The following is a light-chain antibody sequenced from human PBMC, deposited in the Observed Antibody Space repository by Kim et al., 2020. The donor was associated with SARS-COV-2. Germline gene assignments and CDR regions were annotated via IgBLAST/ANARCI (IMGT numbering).Light chain of an antibody. J-gene: IGKJ5*01. CDR1: QDIGRS. CDR2: AAS. Sequence: TQMTQSPSSVSASIGDTVSITCRASQDIGRSLAWYQQKAGKGPKLFIRAASRLQDGVPSRFSGSGSGTGFSLTIRGLQPEDFATYYCQQADSFSFTFGQGTRLEIK. CDR3: QQADSFSFT. V-gene: IGKV1-12*01.